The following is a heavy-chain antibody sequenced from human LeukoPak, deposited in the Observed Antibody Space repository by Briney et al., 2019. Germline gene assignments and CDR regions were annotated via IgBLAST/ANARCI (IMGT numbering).Heavy chain of an antibody. CDR1: GFSFISYT. CDR3: ARDVGGYAFDY. V-gene: IGHV3-30*04. J-gene: IGHJ4*02. CDR2: MSYDGSHK. D-gene: IGHD5-12*01. Sequence: GRSLRLSCVASGFSFISYTMHWVRQAPGKGLEWGAVMSYDGSHKYLADSVKGRFTISGDNSKNTLYLQMNSLRVEDTAIYYCARDVGGYAFDYWGQGTLVTVSS.